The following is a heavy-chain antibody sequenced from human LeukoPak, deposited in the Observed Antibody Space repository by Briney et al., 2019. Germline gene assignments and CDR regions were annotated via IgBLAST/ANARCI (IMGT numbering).Heavy chain of an antibody. CDR3: VTGFGWLPDY. CDR1: GGSISSGDYY. CDR2: IYKSETT. Sequence: SETLSPTCTVSGGSISSGDYYWSWIRQPPGKGLEWIGYIYKSETTNYSPSLRSRVTISADTSKNQFSLKLSSVTAADTAVYYCVTGFGWLPDYWGQGTPVTVSS. J-gene: IGHJ4*02. V-gene: IGHV4-61*08. D-gene: IGHD5-12*01.